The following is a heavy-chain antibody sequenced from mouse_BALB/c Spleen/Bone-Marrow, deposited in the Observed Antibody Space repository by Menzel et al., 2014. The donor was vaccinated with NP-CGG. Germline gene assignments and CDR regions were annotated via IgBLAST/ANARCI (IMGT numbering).Heavy chain of an antibody. Sequence: VQLQQSGAELVKPGASGKLSCKASGYTFTSYYMCWVKQRPGQGLEWIGEINPSNGGTNFNEKFKSKATLTVDKSSSTAYMSLSSLTSEDSAVYYCTRSRRAMDHWGQGTSVTVSS. CDR1: GYTFTSYY. J-gene: IGHJ4*01. D-gene: IGHD2-12*01. CDR2: INPSNGGT. V-gene: IGHV1S81*02. CDR3: TRSRRAMDH.